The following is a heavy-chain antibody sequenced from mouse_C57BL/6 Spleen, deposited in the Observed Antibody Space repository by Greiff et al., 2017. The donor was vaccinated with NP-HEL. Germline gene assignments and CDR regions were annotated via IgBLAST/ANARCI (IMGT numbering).Heavy chain of an antibody. Sequence: QVQLQQPGAELVKPGASVKLSCKASGYTFTSYWMHWVKQRPGQGLEWIGMIHPNSGSTNYNEKFKSKATLTVDKSSSTAYMQLSSLTSEDSAVYYCARREEGREFAYWGQGTLVTVSA. J-gene: IGHJ3*01. CDR3: ARREEGREFAY. V-gene: IGHV1-64*01. CDR1: GYTFTSYW. CDR2: IHPNSGST. D-gene: IGHD3-3*01.